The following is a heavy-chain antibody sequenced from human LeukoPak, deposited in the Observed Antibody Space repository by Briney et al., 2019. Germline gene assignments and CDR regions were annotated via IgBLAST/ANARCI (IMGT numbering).Heavy chain of an antibody. CDR3: ARSPRGVIVGAGYDY. CDR2: INSDGSST. Sequence: GGSLRLSCAASGFTFSSYWMHWVRQAPGKGLVWVSRINSDGSSTSYADSVKGRFTISRDNAKNTLYLQMNSLRAEDTAVYYCARSPRGVIVGAGYDYWGQGTLVTVSS. V-gene: IGHV3-74*01. J-gene: IGHJ4*02. CDR1: GFTFSSYW. D-gene: IGHD1-26*01.